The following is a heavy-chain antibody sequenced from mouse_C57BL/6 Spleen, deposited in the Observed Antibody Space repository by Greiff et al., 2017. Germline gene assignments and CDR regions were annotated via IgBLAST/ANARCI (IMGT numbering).Heavy chain of an antibody. D-gene: IGHD1-1*01. CDR2: IYPRSGNT. Sequence: VQLQQSGAELARPGASVKLSCKASGYTFTSYGISWVKQRTGQGLEWIGEIYPRSGNTYYNEKFKGKATLTADKSSSTAYMELRSLTSEDSAVYFCAREFGGTTGVERDYWGQGTTLTVSS. CDR3: AREFGGTTGVERDY. J-gene: IGHJ2*01. CDR1: GYTFTSYG. V-gene: IGHV1-81*01.